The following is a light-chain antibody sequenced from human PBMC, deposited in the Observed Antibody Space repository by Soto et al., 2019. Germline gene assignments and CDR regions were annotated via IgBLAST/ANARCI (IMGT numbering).Light chain of an antibody. J-gene: IGLJ2*01. V-gene: IGLV1-44*01. CDR1: SSNIGSNT. CDR3: AAWDNSLNGVV. CDR2: SNN. Sequence: QSVLTQPPSASGTPGQRVTISCSGSSSNIGSNTLNWYQQLPRTAPKLLIYSNNHRPSGVPDRFSASKTGTTASLPISGRQSADEADYYCAAWDNSLNGVVFGGGTKVTVL.